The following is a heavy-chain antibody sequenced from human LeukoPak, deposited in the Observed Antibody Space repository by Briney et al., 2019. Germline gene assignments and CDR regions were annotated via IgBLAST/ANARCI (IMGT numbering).Heavy chain of an antibody. CDR1: GFTFSSYG. Sequence: GGSLRLSCAASGFTFSSYGMHWVRQAPGKGLEWVAVISYDGSSKYYADSVKGRFTISRDNSKNTLYLQMNSLRAEDTAVYYCAKSLTYSSGWNPFDYWGQGTLVTVSS. CDR3: AKSLTYSSGWNPFDY. D-gene: IGHD6-19*01. V-gene: IGHV3-30*18. CDR2: ISYDGSSK. J-gene: IGHJ4*02.